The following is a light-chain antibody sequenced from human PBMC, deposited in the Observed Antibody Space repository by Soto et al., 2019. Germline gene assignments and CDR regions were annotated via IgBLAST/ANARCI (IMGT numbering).Light chain of an antibody. Sequence: QLVLTQPPSVSGAPGQRVTISCTGSRSNIGAGYDVHWYQQLPGTAPKLIIDGNTNRPSGIPDRFSGSKSGTSASLAITGLQAEDEADYYCQSYDINLSGLVFGGGTKVTVL. J-gene: IGLJ2*01. CDR1: RSNIGAGYD. V-gene: IGLV1-40*01. CDR3: QSYDINLSGLV. CDR2: GNT.